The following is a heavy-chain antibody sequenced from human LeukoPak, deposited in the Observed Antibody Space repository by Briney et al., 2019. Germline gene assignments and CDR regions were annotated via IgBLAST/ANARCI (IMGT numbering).Heavy chain of an antibody. CDR3: ASGEYYDFWSGRSNDAFDI. J-gene: IGHJ3*02. D-gene: IGHD3-3*01. Sequence: GGSLRLSCTGSGFTFGSYAMSWVRQAPGKGLEWVAGLIGDGDGKSYAASVKGRFTISRDNSVNTVTLQMDRLEVEDTAVYYCASGEYYDFWSGRSNDAFDIWGQGTMVTVSS. CDR2: LIGDGDGK. CDR1: GFTFGSYA. V-gene: IGHV3-23*01.